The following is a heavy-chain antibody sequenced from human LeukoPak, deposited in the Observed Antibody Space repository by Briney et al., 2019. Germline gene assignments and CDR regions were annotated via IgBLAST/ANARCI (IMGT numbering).Heavy chain of an antibody. J-gene: IGHJ3*02. CDR1: GYTFTSYD. Sequence: ASVKVSCKTSGYTFTSYDINWVRQATGQGLEWVGGMDDGSGKTAYAQKFLGRVTITRNTSISTAYMELSSLTSEDTAVYYCARLYYYASSGYDALDIWGQGTMVTVSS. CDR3: ARLYYYASSGYDALDI. V-gene: IGHV1-8*01. CDR2: MDDGSGKT. D-gene: IGHD3-22*01.